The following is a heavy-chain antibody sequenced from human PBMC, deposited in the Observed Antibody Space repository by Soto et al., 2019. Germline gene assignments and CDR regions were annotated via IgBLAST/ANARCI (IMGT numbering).Heavy chain of an antibody. CDR3: ARDSTKNYYYYYGMDV. J-gene: IGHJ6*02. D-gene: IGHD2-8*01. V-gene: IGHV3-30-3*01. CDR1: GFTFSSYA. CDR2: ISYDGSNK. Sequence: GGSLRLSCAASGFTFSSYAMHWVRQAPGKGLEWVAVISYDGSNKYYADSVKGRFTISRDNSKNTLYLQMNSLRAEDTAVYYCARDSTKNYYYYYGMDVWGQGTTVTVS.